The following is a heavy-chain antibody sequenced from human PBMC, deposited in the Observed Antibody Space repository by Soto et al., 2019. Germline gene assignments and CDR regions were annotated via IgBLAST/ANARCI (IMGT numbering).Heavy chain of an antibody. Sequence: QVQLVESGGGVVQPGRSLRLSCAASGFTFSSYGMHWVRQAAGKGLEWVAVISYDGSNKYYADSVKGRFTISRDNSKNTLYLQMNSLRAEDTAVYYCAKGLGPIAAAGTPLDYWGQGTLVTVSS. J-gene: IGHJ4*02. CDR1: GFTFSSYG. D-gene: IGHD6-13*01. CDR3: AKGLGPIAAAGTPLDY. V-gene: IGHV3-30*18. CDR2: ISYDGSNK.